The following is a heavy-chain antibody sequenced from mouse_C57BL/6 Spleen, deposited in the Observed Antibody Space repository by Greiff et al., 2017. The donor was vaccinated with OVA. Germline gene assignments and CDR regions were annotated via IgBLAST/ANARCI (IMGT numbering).Heavy chain of an antibody. Sequence: QVQLQQSGAELVRPGASVTLSCKASGYTFTDYEMHWVKQTPVHGLEWIGAIDPETGGTAYNQKFKGKAILTADKSSSTAYVELRSLTSEDSAVYYCTRRTVYAMDYWGQGTSVTVSS. CDR3: TRRTVYAMDY. V-gene: IGHV1-15*01. J-gene: IGHJ4*01. CDR2: IDPETGGT. CDR1: GYTFTDYE.